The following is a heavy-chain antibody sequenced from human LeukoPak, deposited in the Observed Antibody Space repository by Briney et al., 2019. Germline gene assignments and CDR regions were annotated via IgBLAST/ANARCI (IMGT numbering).Heavy chain of an antibody. V-gene: IGHV3-23*01. D-gene: IGHD3-10*01. CDR2: FSGSGGST. Sequence: GGSLRLSCAASGFSFSNYAMSWVRQAPGKGLQWVSTFSGSGGSTYFADSVKGRFTISRDISKNTLYLQMDSLRAEDTAIYYCAKELLWFGELSGTHPEFDYWGQGTLVTVSS. CDR1: GFSFSNYA. J-gene: IGHJ4*02. CDR3: AKELLWFGELSGTHPEFDY.